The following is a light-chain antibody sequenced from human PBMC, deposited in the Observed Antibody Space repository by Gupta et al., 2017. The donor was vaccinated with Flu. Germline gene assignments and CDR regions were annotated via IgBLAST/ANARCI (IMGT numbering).Light chain of an antibody. J-gene: IGLJ3*02. CDR3: QTWGTGIRV. Sequence: QVVLTHSPSASASLGASVKLTCPLSSGHSSYAIAWHQQPPEKGPRYLMKVNSDGSHTKGDGIPDRFSGSSSGAERYLTISSLQSEDEADYYCQTWGTGIRVFGGGTKLTVL. CDR1: SGHSSYA. V-gene: IGLV4-69*01. CDR2: VNSDGSH.